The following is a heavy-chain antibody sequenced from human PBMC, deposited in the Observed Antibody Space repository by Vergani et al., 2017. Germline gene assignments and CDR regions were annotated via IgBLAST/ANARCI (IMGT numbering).Heavy chain of an antibody. J-gene: IGHJ5*02. CDR3: ARATWIQLSCWFDP. Sequence: QVQLQESGPGLVKPSETLSLTCAVSGYSISSGYYWGWIRQPPGKGLEWIGSIHHSGSTYYNPSPKTRVTISVDTSKNHFSLKLSSVTAADTAVYYCARATWIQLSCWFDPWGQGTLVTVSS. V-gene: IGHV4-38-2*01. CDR1: GYSISSGYY. D-gene: IGHD5-18*01. CDR2: IHHSGST.